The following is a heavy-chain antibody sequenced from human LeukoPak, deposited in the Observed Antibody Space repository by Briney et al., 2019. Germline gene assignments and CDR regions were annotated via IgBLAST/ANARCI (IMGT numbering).Heavy chain of an antibody. CDR2: IYTRGST. Sequence: PSETLSLTCTVSGGSISSYYWSWIQQPAGKGLEWIGCIYTRGSTNYNPSLKSRVTMSVGTSKSQFSLKLSSVTAADTAVYYCARGHSSSWYGYYYYYRDVWGKGTTVTVSS. CDR1: GGSISSYY. D-gene: IGHD6-13*01. CDR3: ARGHSSSWYGYYYYYRDV. J-gene: IGHJ6*03. V-gene: IGHV4-4*07.